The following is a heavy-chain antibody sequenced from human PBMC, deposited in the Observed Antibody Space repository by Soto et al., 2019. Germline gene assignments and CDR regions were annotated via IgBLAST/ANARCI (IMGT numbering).Heavy chain of an antibody. CDR1: GFTFSSYW. V-gene: IGHV3-7*03. Sequence: GGSLRLSCAASGFTFSSYWMSWVRQAPGKGLEWVADIKQDGSETYYVDSVKGRFTISRDNAKNSLYLQMNSLRAEDTAVYYCARNSRGSYYPFDYWGQGTLVTVSS. CDR2: IKQDGSET. CDR3: ARNSRGSYYPFDY. J-gene: IGHJ4*02. D-gene: IGHD1-26*01.